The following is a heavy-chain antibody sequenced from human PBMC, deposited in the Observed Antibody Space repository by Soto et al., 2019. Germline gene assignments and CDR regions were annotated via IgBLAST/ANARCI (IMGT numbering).Heavy chain of an antibody. D-gene: IGHD5-12*01. CDR1: GGTFSSYA. CDR2: IIPIFGTA. J-gene: IGHJ6*02. V-gene: IGHV1-69*12. CDR3: ARDEEYSGYDSHYGMDV. Sequence: QVKLVQSGAEVKKPGSSVKVSCKASGGTFSSYAISWVRQAPGQGLEWMGGIIPIFGTANYAQKFQGRVTITADESTSTAYMELSSLRSEDTAVYYCARDEEYSGYDSHYGMDVWGQGTTVTVSS.